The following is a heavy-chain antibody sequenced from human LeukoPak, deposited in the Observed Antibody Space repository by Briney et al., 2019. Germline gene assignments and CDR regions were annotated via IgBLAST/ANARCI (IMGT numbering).Heavy chain of an antibody. Sequence: GGSLRLSCAASGFTFSNYWMSWVRQAPGKGLEWVSSISSSSSYIYYADSVKGRFTISRDNAKNSLYLQMNSLRAEDTAVYYCAREGDDSSRVDYWGQGTLVTVSS. CDR1: GFTFSNYW. V-gene: IGHV3-21*01. D-gene: IGHD3-22*01. CDR2: ISSSSSYI. CDR3: AREGDDSSRVDY. J-gene: IGHJ4*02.